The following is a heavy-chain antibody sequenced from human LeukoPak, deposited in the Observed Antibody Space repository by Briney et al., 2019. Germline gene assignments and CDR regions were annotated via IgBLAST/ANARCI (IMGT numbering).Heavy chain of an antibody. D-gene: IGHD2-2*01. CDR3: ARDVVPAAQGGADAFDI. Sequence: SETLSLTCTVSGGSISSNSHYWGWIRQPPGTGLEWIANIFHNGNTAYNPSLKRRVTISIDTSQNQLSLRLSSVTAADTAVYYCARDVVPAAQGGADAFDIWGQGTMVTVSS. CDR1: GGSISSNSHY. V-gene: IGHV4-39*07. J-gene: IGHJ3*02. CDR2: IFHNGNT.